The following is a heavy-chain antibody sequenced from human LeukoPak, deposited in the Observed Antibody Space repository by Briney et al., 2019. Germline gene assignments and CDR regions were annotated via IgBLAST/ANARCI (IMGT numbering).Heavy chain of an antibody. Sequence: SETLSLTCTVSGGSVSSGSYYWSWIRQPPGKGPEWIGYIYYSGSTNYNPSLKSRVTISVDTSKNQFSLKLSSVTAADTAVYYCARTRWGSDFDYWGQGTLVTVSS. J-gene: IGHJ4*02. CDR3: ARTRWGSDFDY. CDR2: IYYSGST. V-gene: IGHV4-61*01. CDR1: GGSVSSGSYY. D-gene: IGHD7-27*01.